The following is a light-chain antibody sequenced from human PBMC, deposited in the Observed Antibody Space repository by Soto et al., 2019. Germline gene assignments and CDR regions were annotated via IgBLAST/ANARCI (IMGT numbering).Light chain of an antibody. CDR1: HSVNSH. CDR3: QQYKNWPL. V-gene: IGKV3-15*01. Sequence: EIVMTQSPATVSVSPGERVTLSCRTSHSVNSHVAWYQQKPGQAPRLLLYGASTRATGIPVRFSGSGFGTEFTLTISSLQSEDFAVYYCQQYKNWPLFGQGTRLEIK. J-gene: IGKJ5*01. CDR2: GAS.